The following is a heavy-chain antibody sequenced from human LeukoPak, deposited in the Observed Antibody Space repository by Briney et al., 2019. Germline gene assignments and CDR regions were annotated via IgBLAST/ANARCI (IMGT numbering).Heavy chain of an antibody. CDR1: GHTLTNYY. CDR3: ARGEHSSSWPNLYFDY. Sequence: ASVKVSCKASGHTLTNYYITWVRQAPGQGLEWMGWISAYNGNTNYAQKLQGRVTMSTDTSTSTAYMELRSLRSDDTAVYYCARGEHSSSWPNLYFDYWGQGTLVTVSS. D-gene: IGHD6-13*01. V-gene: IGHV1-18*01. CDR2: ISAYNGNT. J-gene: IGHJ4*02.